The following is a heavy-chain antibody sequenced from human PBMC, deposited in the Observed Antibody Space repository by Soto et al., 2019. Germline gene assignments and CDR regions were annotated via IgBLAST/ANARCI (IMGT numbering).Heavy chain of an antibody. V-gene: IGHV4-39*01. J-gene: IGHJ4*02. CDR1: GASISSSSYL. CDR2: FYHSVST. Sequence: ASETLSLTCSVSGASISSSSYLWGWIRQPPGKGLEWIGSFYHSVSTYYHPSLKSRVTLSADMSKNQFSLKLTSVTAADTAVYYCARRSDLYGAYYDYSGQGTLVTVSS. D-gene: IGHD4-17*01. CDR3: ARRSDLYGAYYDY.